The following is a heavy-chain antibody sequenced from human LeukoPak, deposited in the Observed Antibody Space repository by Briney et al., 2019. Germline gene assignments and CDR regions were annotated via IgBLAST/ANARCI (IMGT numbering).Heavy chain of an antibody. V-gene: IGHV3-30*04. D-gene: IGHD6-19*01. J-gene: IGHJ4*02. CDR1: GFTFSSYA. Sequence: PGGSLRLSCVVSGFTFSSYAMHWVRQAPGKGLEWVAVISYDGSNKYYADSVKGRFTISRDNSKNTLYLQMNSLRAEDTAAYYCARARSGWYLGQFDYWGQGTLVTVSS. CDR3: ARARSGWYLGQFDY. CDR2: ISYDGSNK.